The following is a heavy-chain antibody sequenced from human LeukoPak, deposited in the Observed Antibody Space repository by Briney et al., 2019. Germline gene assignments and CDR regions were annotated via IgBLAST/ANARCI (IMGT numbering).Heavy chain of an antibody. Sequence: RRGESLKISCKGSGYRFTTYWIGWVRQMPGKGLEWMGIIYPGDSDTRYSPSFQGQVTISAEKSITTAYLQWNSLKASDTAMYYCARQTGDNAFDIWGRGTMVTVSS. CDR1: GYRFTTYW. D-gene: IGHD7-27*01. CDR3: ARQTGDNAFDI. CDR2: IYPGDSDT. V-gene: IGHV5-51*01. J-gene: IGHJ3*02.